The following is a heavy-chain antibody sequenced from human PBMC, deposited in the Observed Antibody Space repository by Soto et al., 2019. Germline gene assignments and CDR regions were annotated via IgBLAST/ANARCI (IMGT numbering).Heavy chain of an antibody. J-gene: IGHJ6*03. CDR1: GGSFSGYY. CDR2: INHSGST. Sequence: SLTCAVYGGSFSGYYWSWIRQPPGKGLEWIGEINHSGSTNYNPSLKSRVTISVDTSKNQFSLKLSSVTAADTAVYYCARGPIVVVPAAMSGYYYMDVWGKGTTVTVSS. CDR3: ARGPIVVVPAAMSGYYYMDV. V-gene: IGHV4-34*01. D-gene: IGHD2-2*01.